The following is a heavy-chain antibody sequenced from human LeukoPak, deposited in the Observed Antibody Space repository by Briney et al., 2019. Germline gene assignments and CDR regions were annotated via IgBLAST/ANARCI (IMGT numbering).Heavy chain of an antibody. J-gene: IGHJ3*02. CDR3: ATSGTTESAFDI. V-gene: IGHV1-2*04. Sequence: EASVKVSCKASGYTLTGYYLHWVRQAPGQGPEWMGWINPNSGGTNYAQKFQGWVIMTRDTSISTAYMELSRLRSDDTAVYYCATSGTTESAFDIWGQGTLVTVSS. CDR1: GYTLTGYY. D-gene: IGHD1-7*01. CDR2: INPNSGGT.